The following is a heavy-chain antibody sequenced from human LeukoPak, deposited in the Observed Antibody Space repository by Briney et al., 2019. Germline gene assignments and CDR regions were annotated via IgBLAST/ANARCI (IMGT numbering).Heavy chain of an antibody. CDR1: GFTFDNYA. CDR2: ISSTGGST. Sequence: GGSLRLSCAASGFTFDNYALHWVRQAPGKGLEYVSGISSTGGSTTFANTVKDRFTISRDNSKNTLYLQVGSLRAEDMAVYYCARGSGTHYYHYSMDVWGQGTTVTVSS. D-gene: IGHD3-10*01. J-gene: IGHJ6*02. CDR3: ARGSGTHYYHYSMDV. V-gene: IGHV3-64*01.